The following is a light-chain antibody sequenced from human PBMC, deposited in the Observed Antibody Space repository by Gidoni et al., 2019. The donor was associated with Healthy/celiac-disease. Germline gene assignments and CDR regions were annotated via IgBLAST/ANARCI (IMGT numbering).Light chain of an antibody. CDR3: QQYNNWPLT. V-gene: IGKV3-15*01. CDR2: GAS. J-gene: IGKJ4*01. Sequence: EIVMTQSPATLSVSPEERATISCRASQSVSSNLAWYQQKPGQAPRLLIYGASTRATGIPARFSGSGSGTEFTLTISSLQSEDFAVYYCQQYNNWPLTFGGXTKVEIK. CDR1: QSVSSN.